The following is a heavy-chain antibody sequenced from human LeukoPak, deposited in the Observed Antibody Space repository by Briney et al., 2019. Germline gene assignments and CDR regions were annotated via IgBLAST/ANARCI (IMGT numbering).Heavy chain of an antibody. D-gene: IGHD4-23*01. V-gene: IGHV3-30*02. J-gene: IGHJ4*02. Sequence: GGSLRLSCAASGFTVSSNYMSWVRQAPGKGLEWVAFIRYDGSNKYYADSVKGRFTISRDNSKNTLYLQMNSLRAEDTAVYYCAKSAYDYGGPIDYWGQGTLVTVSS. CDR2: IRYDGSNK. CDR1: GFTVSSNY. CDR3: AKSAYDYGGPIDY.